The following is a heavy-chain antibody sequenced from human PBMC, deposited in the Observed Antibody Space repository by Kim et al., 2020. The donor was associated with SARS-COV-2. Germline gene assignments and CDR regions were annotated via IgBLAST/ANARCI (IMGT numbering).Heavy chain of an antibody. CDR2: VYYSGST. D-gene: IGHD3-10*01. CDR3: ARHTLARGIDS. J-gene: IGHJ4*02. V-gene: IGHV4-39*01. Sequence: SETLSLTCTVSGGSISSSSHYWAWIRQPPGKGLEWIGSVYYSGSTSYSPSLKSRVTMSVDTSKNQFSLKLSSVTAADTAKYYCARHTLARGIDSWGQGILLTVSS. CDR1: GGSISSSSHY.